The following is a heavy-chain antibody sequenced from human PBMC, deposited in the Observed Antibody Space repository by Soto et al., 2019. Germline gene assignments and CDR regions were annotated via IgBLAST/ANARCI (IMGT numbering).Heavy chain of an antibody. CDR1: GGSFSGYY. Sequence: QVQLQQWGAGLLKPSETLSLTCAVYGGSFSGYYWSWIRQPPGKGLEWIGEINHSGSTNYNPSLKSRVTISVDTAKNHFSLNLSSVTAADTAVYYCARLYGSGKANYSYYYGMDVWGQGTTVTVSS. J-gene: IGHJ6*02. CDR2: INHSGST. CDR3: ARLYGSGKANYSYYYGMDV. V-gene: IGHV4-34*01. D-gene: IGHD3-10*01.